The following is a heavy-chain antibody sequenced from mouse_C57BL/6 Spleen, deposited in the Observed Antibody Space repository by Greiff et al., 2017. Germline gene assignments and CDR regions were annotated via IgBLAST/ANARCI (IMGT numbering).Heavy chain of an antibody. D-gene: IGHD1-3*01. J-gene: IGHJ4*01. CDR1: GYTFTSYW. V-gene: IGHV1-53*01. CDR2: INPSNGGT. CDR3: ARFLNALYAMDD. Sequence: QVQLQQPGTELVKPGASVKLSCKASGYTFTSYWMHWVKQRPGQGLEWIGNINPSNGGTNYNEKFKSKATLTVDKSSSTAYMQLSSLTSEDSAVDYCARFLNALYAMDDWGQGTSVTVSS.